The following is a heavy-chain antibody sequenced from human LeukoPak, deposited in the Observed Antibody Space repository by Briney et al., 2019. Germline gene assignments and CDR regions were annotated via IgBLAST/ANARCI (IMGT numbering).Heavy chain of an antibody. D-gene: IGHD5-24*01. CDR2: IKQDGSEK. CDR3: ARALGRLQPYYYYYGMDV. V-gene: IGHV3-7*01. Sequence: SGGSLRLSCVASGFTFNTYVMTWVRQAPGKGLEWVANIKQDGSEKYHVDSVKVRFAISRDNAKNSLYLQMNSLRAEDTAVYYCARALGRLQPYYYYYGMDVWGQGTTVTVS. CDR1: GFTFNTYV. J-gene: IGHJ6*02.